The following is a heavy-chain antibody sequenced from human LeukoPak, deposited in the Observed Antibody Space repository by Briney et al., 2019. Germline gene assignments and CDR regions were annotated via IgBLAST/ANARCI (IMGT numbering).Heavy chain of an antibody. CDR3: ARDHGLSAFDI. J-gene: IGHJ3*02. Sequence: SVKVSCKASGGTFSSYTISWVRQAPGQGLEWMGGIIPIFGTAKYAQKFQGRVTITADTSTSTAYVELSSLRSEDTAVYYCARDHGLSAFDIWGQGTMVTVSS. D-gene: IGHD4-17*01. CDR2: IIPIFGTA. CDR1: GGTFSSYT. V-gene: IGHV1-69*06.